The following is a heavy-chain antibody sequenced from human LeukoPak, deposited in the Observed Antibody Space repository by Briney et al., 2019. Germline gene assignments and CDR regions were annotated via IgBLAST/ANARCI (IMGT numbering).Heavy chain of an antibody. V-gene: IGHV1-8*01. CDR2: INPSSLIP. D-gene: IGHD4-17*01. CDR3: ARVKPVPTVSFDP. J-gene: IGHJ5*02. Sequence: ASVKVSCKASGYTLSDYDINWVRQAPGQGLEYMGWINPSSLIPGYARKFRGRVTLTMDTSIRTAYMELSGLTYDDTAIYYCARVKPVPTVSFDPRGQGTLVTVSS. CDR1: GYTLSDYD.